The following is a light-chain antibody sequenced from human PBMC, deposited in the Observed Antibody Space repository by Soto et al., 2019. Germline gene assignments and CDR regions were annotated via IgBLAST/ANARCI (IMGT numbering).Light chain of an antibody. CDR2: DVS. CDR1: SSDVGGYNY. CDR3: SPYTSSSAYV. Sequence: QSALTQPASVSGSPGQSITISCTGSSSDVGGYNYVSWYQQHPGKAPKLMIYDVSSRPSGVSNRFSGSKSGNTASLTISGLQAEDEADYYCSPYTSSSAYVFGTGTKLTVL. V-gene: IGLV2-14*01. J-gene: IGLJ1*01.